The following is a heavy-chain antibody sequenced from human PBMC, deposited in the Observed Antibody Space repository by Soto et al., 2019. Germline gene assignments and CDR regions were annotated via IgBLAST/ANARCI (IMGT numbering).Heavy chain of an antibody. Sequence: SETLSLTCSLSGDSIISSGYYWDWIRQPPGKGLEWIGYMYNTGSTVYNPSFKSRVTISVDTSKNQFSLKLNSVTAADTAVYYCARDLWGYCGTDCYPLDVWGQGTTVTVSS. CDR3: ARDLWGYCGTDCYPLDV. V-gene: IGHV4-61*08. D-gene: IGHD2-21*02. CDR1: GDSIISSGYY. J-gene: IGHJ6*02. CDR2: MYNTGST.